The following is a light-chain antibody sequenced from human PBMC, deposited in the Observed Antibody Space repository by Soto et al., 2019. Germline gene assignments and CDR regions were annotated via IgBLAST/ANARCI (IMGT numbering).Light chain of an antibody. J-gene: IGLJ3*02. V-gene: IGLV6-57*04. Sequence: NFMLTQPHSVSESPGKTVTISCTRNSGSIGSNYVQWCQQRPGSVPITVIYEDDQRPSGVPDRFSGSIDSSSNSASLTISGLETEDEADYYCQSYDTGYQVFGGGTKLTVL. CDR2: EDD. CDR1: SGSIGSNY. CDR3: QSYDTGYQV.